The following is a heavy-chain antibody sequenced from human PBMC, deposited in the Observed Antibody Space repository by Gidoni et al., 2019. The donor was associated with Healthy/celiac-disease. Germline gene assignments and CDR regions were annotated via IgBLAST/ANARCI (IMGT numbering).Heavy chain of an antibody. D-gene: IGHD6-19*01. CDR3: ARDRDSSGWYYRGGFDY. V-gene: IGHV4-4*02. CDR1: GGSISSSNW. CDR2: IYHSGST. Sequence: QVQLQESGPGLVNPSGTLSLTCAVSGGSISSSNWWSWVRQPPGKGLEWIGEIYHSGSTNYNPSLKSRVTISVDKSKNQFSLKLSSVTAADTAVYYCARDRDSSGWYYRGGFDYWGQGTLVTVSS. J-gene: IGHJ4*02.